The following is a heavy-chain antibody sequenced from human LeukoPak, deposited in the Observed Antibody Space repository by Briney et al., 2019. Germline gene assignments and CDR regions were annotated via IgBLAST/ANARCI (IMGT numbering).Heavy chain of an antibody. Sequence: PGRSLRLSCAASGFTFSSYGMHWVRQAPGKGLEWVAFIRYDGSNKYYADSVKGRFTISRDNSKNTLYLQMNSLRAEDTAVYYCAKDGRVPAANYYFDYWGQGTLVTVSS. CDR2: IRYDGSNK. V-gene: IGHV3-30*02. CDR1: GFTFSSYG. CDR3: AKDGRVPAANYYFDY. J-gene: IGHJ4*02. D-gene: IGHD2-2*01.